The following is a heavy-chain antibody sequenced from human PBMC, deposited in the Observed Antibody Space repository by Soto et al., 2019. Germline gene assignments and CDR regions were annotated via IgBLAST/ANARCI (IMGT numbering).Heavy chain of an antibody. Sequence: QVQLVQSGAEVKEPGASVKVSCQASGYAFSNNDISWVRHVSGQGLEWMGWMNPNSGNGGYAQKFQGRVTMTRDTSTSTAYLELSSLASADTAIYYFARMATSGTLNWFDPWGQGTLVTVS. CDR1: GYAFSNND. J-gene: IGHJ5*02. CDR2: MNPNSGNG. CDR3: ARMATSGTLNWFDP. V-gene: IGHV1-8*01.